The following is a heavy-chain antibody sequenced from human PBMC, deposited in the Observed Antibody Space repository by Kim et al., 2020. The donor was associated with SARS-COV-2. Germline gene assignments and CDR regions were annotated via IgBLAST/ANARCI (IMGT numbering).Heavy chain of an antibody. D-gene: IGHD6-13*01. CDR3: ARDLGGIAAADFDY. CDR1: GFTFSSYS. CDR2: ISSSSSYI. V-gene: IGHV3-21*01. J-gene: IGHJ4*02. Sequence: GGSLRLYCAASGFTFSSYSMNWVRQAPGKGLEWVSSISSSSSYIYYADSVKGRFTISRDNAKNSLYLQMNSLRAEDTAVYYCARDLGGIAAADFDYWGQGTLVTVSS.